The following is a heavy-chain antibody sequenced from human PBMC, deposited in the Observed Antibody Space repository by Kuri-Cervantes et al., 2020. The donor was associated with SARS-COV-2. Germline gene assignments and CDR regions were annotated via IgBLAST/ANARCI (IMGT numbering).Heavy chain of an antibody. D-gene: IGHD3-22*01. CDR3: ARTYYYDSSDLGWFDP. CDR2: IYSTGST. CDR1: GGSISSYY. V-gene: IGHV4-59*08. Sequence: GSLRLSCTVSGGSISSYYWSWIRQPPGKGLEWIGYIYSTGSTNYNPSLKSRVTISVDTSKNQFSLKLSSVTAADTAVYYCARTYYYDSSDLGWFDPWGQGTLVTGSS. J-gene: IGHJ5*02.